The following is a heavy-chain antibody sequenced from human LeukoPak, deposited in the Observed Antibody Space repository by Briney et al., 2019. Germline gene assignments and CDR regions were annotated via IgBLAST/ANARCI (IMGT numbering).Heavy chain of an antibody. J-gene: IGHJ4*02. CDR2: ISGSGGNT. CDR3: AKGGLRGGTYDDF. D-gene: IGHD3-16*01. CDR1: GFSFSIYG. V-gene: IGHV3-23*01. Sequence: QTGGSLRLSCEASGFSFSIYGMSWVRQAPGKGLEWVSGISGSGGNTYYAEALTGRFTVSRDNSKNTLYLQMNSLRAEDTALYYCAKGGLRGGTYDDFWGQGTLVTVSS.